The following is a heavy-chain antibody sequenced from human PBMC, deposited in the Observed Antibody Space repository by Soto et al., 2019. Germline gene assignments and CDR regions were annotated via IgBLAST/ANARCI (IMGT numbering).Heavy chain of an antibody. CDR2: ISGSGGST. CDR1: GFTFSSYA. CDR3: AKGRGYSGYVFDY. V-gene: IGHV3-23*01. D-gene: IGHD5-12*01. Sequence: PGGSLRLSCAASGFTFSSYAMSWFRQAPGKGLEWVSAISGSGGSTYYADSVKGRFTISRDNSKNTLYLQMNSLRAEDTAVYYCAKGRGYSGYVFDYWGQGTLVTVSS. J-gene: IGHJ4*02.